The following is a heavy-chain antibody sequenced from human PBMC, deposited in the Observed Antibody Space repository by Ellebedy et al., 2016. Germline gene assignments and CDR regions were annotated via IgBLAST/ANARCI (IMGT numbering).Heavy chain of an antibody. Sequence: GSLRLSCTVSGGSISSSSYYWGWIRQPPGKGLEWIGSIYYSGSTYYNPSLKSRVTISVDTSKNQFSLKLSSVTAADTAVYYCARRVATIPFDYWGQGTLVTVSS. V-gene: IGHV4-39*01. J-gene: IGHJ4*02. CDR2: IYYSGST. D-gene: IGHD5-24*01. CDR3: ARRVATIPFDY. CDR1: GGSISSSSYY.